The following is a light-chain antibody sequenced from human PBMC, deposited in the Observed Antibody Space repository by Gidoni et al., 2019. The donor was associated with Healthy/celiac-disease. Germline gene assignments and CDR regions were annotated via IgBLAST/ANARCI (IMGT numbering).Light chain of an antibody. CDR2: WAS. J-gene: IGKJ2*01. CDR3: QQYYSTPRT. Sequence: DIVMTQSPDSLAVSLGERATINCKSRQSVLYSSNNKTYLAWYQQQPGQPPKLLIYWASTRESGFPDRFSGSGSGTDFTLTISSLQAEDVAVYYCQQYYSTPRTFGQGTKLEIK. CDR1: QSVLYSSNNKTY. V-gene: IGKV4-1*01.